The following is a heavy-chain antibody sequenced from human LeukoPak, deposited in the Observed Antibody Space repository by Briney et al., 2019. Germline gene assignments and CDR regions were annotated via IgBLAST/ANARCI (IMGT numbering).Heavy chain of an antibody. J-gene: IGHJ6*03. CDR1: GGSFSGYY. V-gene: IGHV4-34*01. Sequence: PSETLSLTCAVYGGSFSGYYWRWIRQSPGKGLEWIGEIDHSGRTHYNPSLKSRVTISVDTSKNQFSLNLSSVTAADTAVYYCARGEYTYFYDSSGSYPNYYYYYMDVWGKGTTVTVSS. D-gene: IGHD3-22*01. CDR2: IDHSGRT. CDR3: ARGEYTYFYDSSGSYPNYYYYYMDV.